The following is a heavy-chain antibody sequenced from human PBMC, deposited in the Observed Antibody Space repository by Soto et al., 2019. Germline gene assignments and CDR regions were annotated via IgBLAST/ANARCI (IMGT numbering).Heavy chain of an antibody. V-gene: IGHV3-23*01. CDR2: ISGSGGST. CDR3: AKTTVIVGYYYGMDV. D-gene: IGHD4-17*01. J-gene: IGHJ6*02. Sequence: EVQLLESGGGWVQPGGFLRLSCAASGFTFRNYAMSWVRQAPGKGLEWVSTISGSGGSTYYADSVKGRFTISRDNSQNTLHLQMNSLRAEDTAVYYCAKTTVIVGYYYGMDVWGQGTTVTVSS. CDR1: GFTFRNYA.